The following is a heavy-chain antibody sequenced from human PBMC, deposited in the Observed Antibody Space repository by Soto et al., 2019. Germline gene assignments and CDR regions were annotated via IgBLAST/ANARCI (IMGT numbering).Heavy chain of an antibody. CDR1: GFSLTTSGVG. D-gene: IGHD3-3*01. V-gene: IGHV2-5*02. CDR2: IYWDDNK. Sequence: QITLNESGPTPVKPRQTLTLTCTFSGFSLTTSGVGVGWIRQSPGKAPEWLALIYWDDNKRYSPSLKSRLTITKDTSKIHVVLTMADLDPADTTTYYCAHRVLRTVFGLVTTTAIYFDFWGQGTPVAVSS. J-gene: IGHJ4*02. CDR3: AHRVLRTVFGLVTTTAIYFDF.